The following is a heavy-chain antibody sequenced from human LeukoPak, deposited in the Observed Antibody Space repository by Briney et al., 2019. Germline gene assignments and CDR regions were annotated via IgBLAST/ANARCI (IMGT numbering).Heavy chain of an antibody. D-gene: IGHD3-10*01. J-gene: IGHJ6*03. V-gene: IGHV5-51*01. Sequence: GESLKISCKGSGYSFTNYWIGWVRQMPGKGLEWMGTIYPGDSDTRYSPSFQGQVTISADKSISTAYLQWSSLKASDTAMYYCARQIAEYYYGSGTLKDYYYYYMDVWGKGTTVTISS. CDR2: IYPGDSDT. CDR3: ARQIAEYYYGSGTLKDYYYYYMDV. CDR1: GYSFTNYW.